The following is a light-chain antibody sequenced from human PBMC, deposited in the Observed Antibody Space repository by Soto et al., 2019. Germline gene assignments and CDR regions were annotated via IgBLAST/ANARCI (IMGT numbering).Light chain of an antibody. CDR1: SSDIGSYDL. CDR2: EAT. CDR3: CTYARRSNWV. J-gene: IGLJ3*02. Sequence: QSALTQPASVSGSPGQSITISCTGTSSDIGSYDLVSWYQQHPGKAPKLIIYEATKRPSDVSDRFSGSKSGNAASLTISGLQADDEAHYHCCTYARRSNWVFGGGTKLTVL. V-gene: IGLV2-23*01.